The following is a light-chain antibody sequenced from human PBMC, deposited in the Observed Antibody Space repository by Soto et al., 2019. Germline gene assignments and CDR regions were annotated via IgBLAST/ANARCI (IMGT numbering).Light chain of an antibody. J-gene: IGLJ2*01. V-gene: IGLV3-25*03. CDR3: QSADTSATDPYVV. CDR2: KDS. CDR1: ELAKQY. Sequence: SSELTQPPSVSLSPGQTARITCSGDELAKQYAYWYQQKPGQAPVVIIYKDSERASGVPERFSGSSSGTTVTLTISGVQAEDEADYYCQSADTSATDPYVVFGGGTKLTVL.